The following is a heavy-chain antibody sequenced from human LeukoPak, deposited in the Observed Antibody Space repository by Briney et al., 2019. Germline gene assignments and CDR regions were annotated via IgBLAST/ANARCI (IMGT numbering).Heavy chain of an antibody. J-gene: IGHJ4*02. CDR1: GGSISSYY. CDR2: IYYSGST. Sequence: SETLSLTCTVSGGSISSYYWSWIRPPPGKGLEWIGYIYYSGSTNYNPSLKSRVTISVDTSKNQFSLKLSSVTAADTAVYYCARGYYYDSSGLDYWGQGTLVTVSS. CDR3: ARGYYYDSSGLDY. D-gene: IGHD3-22*01. V-gene: IGHV4-59*08.